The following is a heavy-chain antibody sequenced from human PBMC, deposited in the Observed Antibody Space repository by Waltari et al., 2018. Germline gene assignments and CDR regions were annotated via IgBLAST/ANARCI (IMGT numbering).Heavy chain of an antibody. V-gene: IGHV3-33*01. CDR2: IWYVGSNK. J-gene: IGHJ3*02. Sequence: QVQLVESGGGVVQPGRSLRLACAASGFTFSSYGMHGVRQGQGKGLEWVAVIWYVGSNKYYADSVKGRFTISRDNSTNTLYLQMNSLRAEDTAVYYCAIEGRSYSGSYGNAFDIWGQGTMVTVSS. CDR1: GFTFSSYG. D-gene: IGHD1-26*01. CDR3: AIEGRSYSGSYGNAFDI.